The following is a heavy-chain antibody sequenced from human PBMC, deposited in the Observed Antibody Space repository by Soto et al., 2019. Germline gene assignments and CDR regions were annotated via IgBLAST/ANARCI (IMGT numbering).Heavy chain of an antibody. Sequence: SETLSLTCFVSGYSITAGGYYWSWIRHHPGKGLEWIGSFYSSGSIIYNPSLRSRVSISGDTSSNQFSMSLTSVTAADTARYYCARMYSSGSGWFNPWGQGTLVTVSS. CDR3: ARMYSSGSGWFNP. D-gene: IGHD6-19*01. CDR2: FYSSGSI. CDR1: GYSITAGGYY. V-gene: IGHV4-31*03. J-gene: IGHJ5*02.